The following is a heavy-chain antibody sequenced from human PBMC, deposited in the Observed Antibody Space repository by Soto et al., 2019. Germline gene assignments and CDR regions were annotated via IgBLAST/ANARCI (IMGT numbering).Heavy chain of an antibody. CDR2: ISYDGSNK. Sequence: GGSLRLSCAASGFTFSSYGMHWVRQAPGKGLEWVAVISYDGSNKYYADSVKGRFTISRDNSKNTLYLQMNSLRAEDTAVYYCAKDLRGRGYDSSGYYYYGMDVWGQGTTVTVYS. D-gene: IGHD3-22*01. CDR1: GFTFSSYG. V-gene: IGHV3-30*18. CDR3: AKDLRGRGYDSSGYYYYGMDV. J-gene: IGHJ6*02.